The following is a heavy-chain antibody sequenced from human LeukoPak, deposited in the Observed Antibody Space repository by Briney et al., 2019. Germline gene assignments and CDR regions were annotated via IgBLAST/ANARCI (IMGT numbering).Heavy chain of an antibody. J-gene: IGHJ6*02. CDR3: ARENGNYDFWSGFLIGSNGMDV. Sequence: KVSCKASGGTFSSYAISWVRQAPGQGLEWMGRIIPILGIANYAQKFQGRVTITADKSTSTAYMELSSLRSEDTAVYYCARENGNYDFWSGFLIGSNGMDVRGQGTTVTVSS. V-gene: IGHV1-69*04. CDR2: IIPILGIA. D-gene: IGHD3-3*01. CDR1: GGTFSSYA.